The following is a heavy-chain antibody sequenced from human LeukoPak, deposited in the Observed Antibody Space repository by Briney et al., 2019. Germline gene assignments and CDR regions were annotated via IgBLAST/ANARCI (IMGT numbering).Heavy chain of an antibody. V-gene: IGHV1-69*13. CDR2: IIPIFGTA. J-gene: IGHJ4*02. D-gene: IGHD4-23*01. CDR3: ARVTHYGGNPSG. Sequence: AVNVSCKASGGTFSSYAISWVRQAPGQGLEWMGGIIPIFGTANYAQKFQGRVTITADESTSTAYMELSSLRSEDTAVYYCARVTHYGGNPSGWGQGTLVTVSS. CDR1: GGTFSSYA.